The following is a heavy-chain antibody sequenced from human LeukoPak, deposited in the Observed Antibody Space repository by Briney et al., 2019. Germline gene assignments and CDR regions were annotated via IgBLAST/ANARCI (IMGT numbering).Heavy chain of an antibody. CDR2: INPNSGGT. J-gene: IGHJ4*02. Sequence: ASVKVSCTASGYTFTSYGISWVRQAPGQGLEWMGWINPNSGGTNYAQKFQGRVTMTRDTSISTAYMELRSLRSDDTAVYYCATGATEVAGHLDYWGQGTLVTVSS. D-gene: IGHD6-19*01. CDR3: ATGATEVAGHLDY. CDR1: GYTFTSYG. V-gene: IGHV1-2*02.